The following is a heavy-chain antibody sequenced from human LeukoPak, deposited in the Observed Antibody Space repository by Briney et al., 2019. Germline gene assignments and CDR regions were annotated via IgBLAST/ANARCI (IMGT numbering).Heavy chain of an antibody. V-gene: IGHV3-30-3*01. D-gene: IGHD5-18*01. CDR3: ARDEGVTYIYGYHY. CDR1: GFTFSSYA. J-gene: IGHJ4*02. Sequence: GGSLTLSCAASGFTFSSYALHWVRQAPGKGREGVALISYHGSDIYYADSVKGRFTISRYNSKSTLYLQMNSLRAEDTAVYYCARDEGVTYIYGYHYWGQGTLVTVSS. CDR2: ISYHGSDI.